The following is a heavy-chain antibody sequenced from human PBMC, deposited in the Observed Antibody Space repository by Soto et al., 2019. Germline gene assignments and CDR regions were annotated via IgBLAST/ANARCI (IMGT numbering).Heavy chain of an antibody. CDR2: IMPLFDRT. J-gene: IGHJ4*02. D-gene: IGHD2-21*01. V-gene: IGHV1-69*13. Sequence: SVKVFFKASGGAFGSYAIGWVRQAPGQGLEWVGGIMPLFDRTNSAQNFQDRVTLSADEPTSTAYMELSSLRHEDTAVYYCATMVPLWTYFVYWGQGTLVTVSS. CDR1: GGAFGSYA. CDR3: ATMVPLWTYFVY.